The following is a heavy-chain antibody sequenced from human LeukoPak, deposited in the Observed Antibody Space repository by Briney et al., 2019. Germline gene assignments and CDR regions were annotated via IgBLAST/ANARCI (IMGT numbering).Heavy chain of an antibody. CDR2: SNPSGDST. V-gene: IGHV1-46*01. D-gene: IGHD1-1*01. CDR3: ARWTTTFLDY. CDR1: GYTFTNYY. J-gene: IGHJ4*02. Sequence: ASVKVSCKASGYTFTNYYIHWVRQAPGHVLEWMGISNPSGDSTNYAQKFQGRVTMTRDTSTSTVYMDLSSLRAEDTAVYYCARWTTTFLDYWGQGTLVTVSS.